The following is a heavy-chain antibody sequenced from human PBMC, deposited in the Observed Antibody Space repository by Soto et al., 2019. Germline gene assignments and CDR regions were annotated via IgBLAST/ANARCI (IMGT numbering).Heavy chain of an antibody. V-gene: IGHV1-18*01. Sequence: ASVKVSCKASGFTFTSFGISWVRQAPGQGLEWMGWISAYNGNTHYAQKFQGRVTMTTDTSTTTAYMELRSLRSDDTAVYYCAREGFRHFDWSGWGQGTLVTVSS. J-gene: IGHJ4*02. CDR1: GFTFTSFG. CDR2: ISAYNGNT. CDR3: AREGFRHFDWSG. D-gene: IGHD3-9*01.